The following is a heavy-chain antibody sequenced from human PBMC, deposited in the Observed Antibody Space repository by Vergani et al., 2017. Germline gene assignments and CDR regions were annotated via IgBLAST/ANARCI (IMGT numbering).Heavy chain of an antibody. J-gene: IGHJ5*02. D-gene: IGHD6-13*01. Sequence: QVQLQESGPGLVKPSETLSLTCTVSGGSISSYYWSWIRQPPGKGLEWIGYIYYSGSTNSNPSLKRRVTISVDTSKNQFSLKLSSVTAADTAVYYCARGIIAAAFNWFDPWGQGTLVTVSS. V-gene: IGHV4-59*01. CDR2: IYYSGST. CDR3: ARGIIAAAFNWFDP. CDR1: GGSISSYY.